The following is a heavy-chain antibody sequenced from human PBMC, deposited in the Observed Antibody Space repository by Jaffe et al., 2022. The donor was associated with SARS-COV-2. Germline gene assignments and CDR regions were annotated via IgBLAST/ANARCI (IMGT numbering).Heavy chain of an antibody. V-gene: IGHV3-30-3*01. CDR2: ISNDGSNK. Sequence: QEQLVESGGGVVQPGGSLKLSCAASEFTFSSNAMHWVRQAPGKGLEWVAVISNDGSNKKYADSVKGRFTISRDNSKNTMYLVMNSLRVEDAGVYNCARVAIAAAQNWYFDLWGRGTLVTVSS. CDR3: ARVAIAAAQNWYFDL. D-gene: IGHD6-25*01. CDR1: EFTFSSNA. J-gene: IGHJ2*01.